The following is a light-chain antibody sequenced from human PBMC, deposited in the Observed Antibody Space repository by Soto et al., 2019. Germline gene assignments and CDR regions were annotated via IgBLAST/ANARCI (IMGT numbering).Light chain of an antibody. CDR3: QQYQSYSRT. Sequence: EIVMTQSPATLSVSPGERATLSCRASQSVRSNLAWYQQKPGQPPRLLIYDASTRATRIPSRFSGSGSGTEFTLTISSLKPDDFATYYCQQYQSYSRTFGQGTKVDIK. J-gene: IGKJ1*01. CDR2: DAS. CDR1: QSVRSN. V-gene: IGKV3-15*01.